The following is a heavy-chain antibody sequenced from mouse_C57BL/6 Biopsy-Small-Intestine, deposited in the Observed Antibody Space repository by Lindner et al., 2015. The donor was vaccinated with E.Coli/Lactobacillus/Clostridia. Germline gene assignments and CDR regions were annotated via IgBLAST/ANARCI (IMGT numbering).Heavy chain of an antibody. Sequence: SVKVSCKASGYTFSSYGISWVRQAPGQGLEWMGWISAYNGNTKYAQKIQGRVTMTTDTSTSTAYMELRSLRSDDTAVYYCARLLRHNWFDPWGQGTLVTVSS. J-gene: IGHJ4*01. V-gene: IGHV1-7*01. D-gene: IGHD1-1*01. CDR1: GYTFSSYG. CDR3: ARLLRHNWFDP. CDR2: ISAYNGNT.